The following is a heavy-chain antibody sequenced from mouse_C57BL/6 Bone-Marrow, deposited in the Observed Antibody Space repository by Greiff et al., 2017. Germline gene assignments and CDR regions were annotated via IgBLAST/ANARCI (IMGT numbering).Heavy chain of an antibody. D-gene: IGHD1-1*01. CDR1: GYTFTSYG. CDR3: PRGSCPWFAY. Sequence: QVQLQQSGAELARPGASVKLSCKASGYTFTSYGISWVKQRTGQGLEWIGEIYPRSGNTYYNEKFKGKATLSADKSSSTAYMGLRSLTAEDSAVYFCPRGSCPWFAYWGQGTLVTVSA. J-gene: IGHJ3*01. CDR2: IYPRSGNT. V-gene: IGHV1-81*01.